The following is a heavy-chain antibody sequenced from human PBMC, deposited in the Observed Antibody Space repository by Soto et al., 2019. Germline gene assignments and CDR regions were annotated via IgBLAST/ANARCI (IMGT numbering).Heavy chain of an antibody. Sequence: ASVKVSCKASGYTFTSYDINWVRQATGQGLEWMGWMNPNSGNTGYAQKFQGRVTMTKNTSISTAYMELSSLRSEDTAVYHCARGLRGYSYGLDAFDIWGQGTMVTVSS. D-gene: IGHD5-18*01. V-gene: IGHV1-8*01. CDR2: MNPNSGNT. J-gene: IGHJ3*02. CDR3: ARGLRGYSYGLDAFDI. CDR1: GYTFTSYD.